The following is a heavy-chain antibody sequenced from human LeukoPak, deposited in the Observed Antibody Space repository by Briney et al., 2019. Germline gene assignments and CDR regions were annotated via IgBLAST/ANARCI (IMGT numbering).Heavy chain of an antibody. Sequence: GGSLRLSCAASGFTFSSYSMNWVRQAPGKGLEWVSYISSSGSTIYYADSVKGRFTISRDNAKNSLYLQMNSLRAEDTAVYYCARAWRWLQYYDYWGQGTLVTVSS. CDR1: GFTFSSYS. CDR2: ISSSGSTI. D-gene: IGHD5-24*01. CDR3: ARAWRWLQYYDY. J-gene: IGHJ4*02. V-gene: IGHV3-48*04.